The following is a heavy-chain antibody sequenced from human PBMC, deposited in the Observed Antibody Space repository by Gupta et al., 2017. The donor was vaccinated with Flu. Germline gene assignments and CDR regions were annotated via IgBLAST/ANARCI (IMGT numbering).Heavy chain of an antibody. V-gene: IGHV1-3*04. CDR3: ARVGDIQRGGEVYGMDV. D-gene: IGHD1-26*01. Sequence: QVQLVQSGAEVKKPGASVKVSCKASGYTFTTYAVHWVRQAPGQRLEWMGWINTVNGNTKYSQKFQGRVTITSDTSASTAYMDLSSLRSEDAAVYYCARVGDIQRGGEVYGMDVWGQGTTVTVSS. J-gene: IGHJ6*02. CDR2: INTVNGNT. CDR1: GYTFTTYA.